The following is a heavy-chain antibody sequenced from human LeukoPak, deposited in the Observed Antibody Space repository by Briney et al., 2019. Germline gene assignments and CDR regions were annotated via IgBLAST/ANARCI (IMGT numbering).Heavy chain of an antibody. CDR1: GYTFTSYV. Sequence: ASVTVSCKASGYTFTSYVISWVRQAPGQGLEWMGWISAYNGNTNYAQKLQGRVTLTTDTSTSTAHMELRSLRSDDTAVYYCARDLWAAASRCGDYWGQGTLVTVSS. CDR3: ARDLWAAASRCGDY. J-gene: IGHJ4*02. CDR2: ISAYNGNT. V-gene: IGHV1-18*01. D-gene: IGHD6-13*01.